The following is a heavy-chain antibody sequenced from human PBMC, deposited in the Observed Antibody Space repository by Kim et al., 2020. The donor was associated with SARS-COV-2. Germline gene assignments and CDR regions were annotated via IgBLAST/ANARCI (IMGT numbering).Heavy chain of an antibody. CDR3: VLGYCSGGSCYLRVDY. CDR1: GFTFSSYA. CDR2: IYSGGSST. D-gene: IGHD2-15*01. J-gene: IGHJ4*02. V-gene: IGHV3-23*03. Sequence: GGSLRLSCAASGFTFSSYAMSWVRQAPGKGLEWVSFIYSGGSSTYYADPVKGRFTFSGDNSKNTLYLQMNSLRAEDTAVYYCVLGYCSGGSCYLRVDYWGQGPLVTVSS.